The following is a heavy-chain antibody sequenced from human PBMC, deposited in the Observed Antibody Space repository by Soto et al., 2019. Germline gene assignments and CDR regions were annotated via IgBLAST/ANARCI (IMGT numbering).Heavy chain of an antibody. CDR2: IWYDGSNK. CDR3: AKDLEYQQWPGGWFDP. D-gene: IGHD6-19*01. J-gene: IGHJ5*02. Sequence: GGSLRLSCVASGFTFSNYGMHWVRQAPGKGLEWAAVIWYDGSNKYYADSVKGRFTISRDNSKNTLYLQMNSLRAEDTAVYYCAKDLEYQQWPGGWFDPWGQGTLVTVSS. CDR1: GFTFSNYG. V-gene: IGHV3-30*02.